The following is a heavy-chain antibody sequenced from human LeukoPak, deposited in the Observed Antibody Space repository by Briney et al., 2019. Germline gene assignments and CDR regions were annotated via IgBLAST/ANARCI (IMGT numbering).Heavy chain of an antibody. CDR2: ISVGNTYI. D-gene: IGHD3-22*01. J-gene: IGHJ2*01. V-gene: IGHV3-21*03. CDR3: AGSDTIGYLPREWDYWYFDR. CDR1: GVTFSGDS. Sequence: VGSLRLSCAPSGVTFSGDSMNSVRQAPGKGLRWGSSISVGNTYIYYADSLKGRFTISRDNAKNSRYLQLNSLRAEDTAVYYCAGSDTIGYLPREWDYWYFDRWGRGTLVTVSS.